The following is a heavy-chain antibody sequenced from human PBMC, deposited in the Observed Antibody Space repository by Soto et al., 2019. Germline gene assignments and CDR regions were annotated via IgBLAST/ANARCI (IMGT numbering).Heavy chain of an antibody. CDR1: GGSISSGGYY. Sequence: QVQLQESGPGLVKPSQTLSLTCTVSGGSISSGGYYWSWIRQHPGKGLEWIGYIYYSGSTYYNPSLKSRVTISVDTSKNQFSLKLSSVTAADTAVYYCARVNKWELLADYYGMDVWGQGTTVTVSS. D-gene: IGHD1-26*01. J-gene: IGHJ6*02. V-gene: IGHV4-31*03. CDR3: ARVNKWELLADYYGMDV. CDR2: IYYSGST.